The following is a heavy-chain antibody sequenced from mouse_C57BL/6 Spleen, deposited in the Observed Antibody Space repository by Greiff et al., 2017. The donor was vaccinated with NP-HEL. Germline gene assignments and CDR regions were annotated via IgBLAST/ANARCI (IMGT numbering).Heavy chain of an antibody. CDR3: ARGGWLLSYAMDY. CDR2: ISSGSSTI. V-gene: IGHV5-17*01. CDR1: GFTFSDYG. Sequence: EVQRVESGGGLVKPGGSLKLSCAASGFTFSDYGMHWVRQAPEKGLEWVAYISSGSSTIYYADTVKGRFTISRDNAKNTLFLQMTSLRSEDTAMYYCARGGWLLSYAMDYWGQGTSVTVSS. J-gene: IGHJ4*01. D-gene: IGHD2-3*01.